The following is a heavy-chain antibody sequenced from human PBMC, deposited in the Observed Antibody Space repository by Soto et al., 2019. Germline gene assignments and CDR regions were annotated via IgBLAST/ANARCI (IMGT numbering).Heavy chain of an antibody. CDR1: GFSLTTSGMR. CDR3: ARTRVVSAVNYGMDV. CDR2: IDWDDDK. Sequence: SGPTLMNPTQTLTLTCTFSGFSLTTSGMRVSWIRQPPGKAPEWLARIDWDDDKVYSRSLRTRLTISKDTSKNQVVLIMTNMDPVDTATYYCARTRVVSAVNYGMDVWGQGTTVTVSS. D-gene: IGHD2-15*01. J-gene: IGHJ6*02. V-gene: IGHV2-70*04.